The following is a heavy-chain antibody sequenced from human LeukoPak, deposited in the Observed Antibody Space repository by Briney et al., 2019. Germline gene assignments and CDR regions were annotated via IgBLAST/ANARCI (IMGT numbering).Heavy chain of an antibody. V-gene: IGHV1-18*01. CDR2: ISAYNGNT. D-gene: IGHD3-10*01. Sequence: EASVKVSCKASGYTFTSYGLSWVRQAPGQGLEWMGWISAYNGNTNYAQKLQGRVTMTTDTSTSTAYMELRSLRSDDTATYYCARVNVVRGVTLYYFDYWGQGTLVTVSS. CDR3: ARVNVVRGVTLYYFDY. J-gene: IGHJ4*02. CDR1: GYTFTSYG.